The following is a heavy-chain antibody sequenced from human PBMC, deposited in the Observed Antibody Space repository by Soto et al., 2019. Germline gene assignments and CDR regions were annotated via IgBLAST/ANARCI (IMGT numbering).Heavy chain of an antibody. CDR1: GGSISSYY. CDR2: IYYSGST. D-gene: IGHD3-3*01. J-gene: IGHJ6*03. V-gene: IGHV4-59*01. CDR3: ARTGYDFWSGSNYYYYMDV. Sequence: QVQLQESGPGLVKPSETLSLTCTVSGGSISSYYWSWIRQPPGKGLEWIGYIYYSGSTNYNPSLKSLVTISVGTSNNLFSLKQSSVTAADTAVYYCARTGYDFWSGSNYYYYMDVWGKGTTVTVSS.